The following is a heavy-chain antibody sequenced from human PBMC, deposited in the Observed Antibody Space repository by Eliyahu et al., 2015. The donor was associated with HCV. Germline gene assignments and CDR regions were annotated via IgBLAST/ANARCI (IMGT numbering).Heavy chain of an antibody. CDR2: IKSKTDDGTT. CDR1: GFTFRNAG. V-gene: IGHV3-15*01. J-gene: IGHJ4*02. CDR3: ATEYASSSVSYYFDY. D-gene: IGHD6-6*01. Sequence: EVQLVESGGGLVEPGGSLRLSCVASGFTFRNAGMSWVRQAPGKGLEWVGRIKSKTDDGTTDYTATVKGRFTISRDDSKNTLYLQMNSLKTEDTAVYFCATEYASSSVSYYFDYWGQGTLVTVSS.